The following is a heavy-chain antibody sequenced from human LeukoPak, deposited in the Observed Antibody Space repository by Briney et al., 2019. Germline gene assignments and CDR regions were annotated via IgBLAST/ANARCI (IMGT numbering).Heavy chain of an antibody. V-gene: IGHV3-23*01. Sequence: PGGSLRLSCAASGFTFNNYVMSWVRQAPGKGLEWVSAMGGGGTTYYADYVKGRFTISRDTSKNTLYLQMNSLRAEDTAVYYCARGAYYDSNYFDYWGQGTLVTVSS. D-gene: IGHD3-22*01. J-gene: IGHJ4*02. CDR2: MGGGGTT. CDR1: GFTFNNYV. CDR3: ARGAYYDSNYFDY.